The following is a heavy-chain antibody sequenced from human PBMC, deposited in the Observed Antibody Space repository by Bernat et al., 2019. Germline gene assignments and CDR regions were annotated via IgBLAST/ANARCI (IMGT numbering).Heavy chain of an antibody. Sequence: QVQLVESGGGVVQPGGSLRLSCAASGFIFSNSKMHWLRQAPDKGLEWLAHIYHDGNTKYYAGSVKGRFTISRDNSRNTLYLQMNSLRVEDTSVYYCARDNHWGFEYWGQGILVTVSS. CDR2: IYHDGNTK. CDR1: GFIFSNSK. V-gene: IGHV3-30*02. J-gene: IGHJ4*02. D-gene: IGHD7-27*01. CDR3: ARDNHWGFEY.